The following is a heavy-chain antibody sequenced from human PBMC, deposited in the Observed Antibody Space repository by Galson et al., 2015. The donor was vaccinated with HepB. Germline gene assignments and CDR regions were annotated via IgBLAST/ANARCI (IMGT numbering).Heavy chain of an antibody. Sequence: SLRLSCAASGFSLSAYNMNWVRQAPGKGLEWVSSISGSTYIYYKESVKGRFTISRDTAENSVYLQMNSLRVENTAVYYCARDSGSYDVLTGYSSYFDLRGPGTLVTVSS. V-gene: IGHV3-69-1*01. J-gene: IGHJ4*02. CDR3: ARDSGSYDVLTGYSSYFDL. D-gene: IGHD3-9*01. CDR2: ISGSTYI. CDR1: GFSLSAYN.